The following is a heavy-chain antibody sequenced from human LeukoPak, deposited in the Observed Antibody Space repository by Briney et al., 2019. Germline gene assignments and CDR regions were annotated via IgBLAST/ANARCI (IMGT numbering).Heavy chain of an antibody. CDR2: ISWNSGSI. CDR1: GFTFDDYA. J-gene: IGHJ4*02. CDR3: AKDQARVAVAGTSD. Sequence: PGGSLRLSCAASGFTFDDYAMHWVRQAPGKGLEWVSGISWNSGSIGYADSVKGRFTISRDNAKNSLYLQMNSLRAEDTAVYYCAKDQARVAVAGTSDWGQGTLVTVSS. V-gene: IGHV3-9*01. D-gene: IGHD6-19*01.